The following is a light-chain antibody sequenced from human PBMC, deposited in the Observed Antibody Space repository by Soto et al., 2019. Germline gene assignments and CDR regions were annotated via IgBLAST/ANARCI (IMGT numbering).Light chain of an antibody. CDR3: QQYGSSPFYT. CDR1: QSVSSSY. Sequence: EIVLTQSPGTPSLSPGERATLSCRASQSVSSSYLAWYQQKPGQSPRLLIYGASSRTTGIPDRFSCSGSGTDFTLTISRLEPEDFAVYYCQQYGSSPFYTFGQGTKLAIK. V-gene: IGKV3-20*01. CDR2: GAS. J-gene: IGKJ2*01.